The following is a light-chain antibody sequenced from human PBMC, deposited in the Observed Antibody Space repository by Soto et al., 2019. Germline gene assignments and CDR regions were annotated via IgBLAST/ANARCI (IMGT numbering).Light chain of an antibody. V-gene: IGLV2-23*02. J-gene: IGLJ1*01. Sequence: QSALTQPASVSGSPGQSITFSCTGTSSDVGSYNLVSWYQHHPAKAPKVMIYEVSKRPSGVSNRFTGSKSGNTASLTISGPQAEDEADYYCCSYAGGNTYVFGTGTKVTVL. CDR3: CSYAGGNTYV. CDR1: SSDVGSYNL. CDR2: EVS.